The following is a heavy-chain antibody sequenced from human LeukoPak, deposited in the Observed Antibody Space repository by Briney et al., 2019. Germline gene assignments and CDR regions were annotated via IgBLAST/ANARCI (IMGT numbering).Heavy chain of an antibody. J-gene: IGHJ6*03. Sequence: SVKVSCKASGGTFSSYAISWVRQAPGQGLEWMGGIIPIFGTANYAQKFQGRVTITTDESTSTAYMELSSLRSEDTAVCYCARGQELRGGGYYSYYVDVWPKGTTDPVFS. CDR1: GGTFSSYA. V-gene: IGHV1-69*05. D-gene: IGHD1-7*01. CDR3: ARGQELRGGGYYSYYVDV. CDR2: IIPIFGTA.